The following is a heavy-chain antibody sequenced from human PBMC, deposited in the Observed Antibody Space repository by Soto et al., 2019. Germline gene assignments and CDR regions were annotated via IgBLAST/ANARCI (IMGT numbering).Heavy chain of an antibody. CDR2: VSAYNGNT. D-gene: IGHD3-22*01. Sequence: GASDKVSCKASGYTFTRYGATWGRQAPGQGPEGRGWVSAYNGNTNYAEKFQGRVTMTTDTSTNTAYMELGSLRSDDTAVYYCARVYYDSSGYYYVEGAHYYYGMNVWGQGTTVTVSS. CDR3: ARVYYDSSGYYYVEGAHYYYGMNV. V-gene: IGHV1-18*04. J-gene: IGHJ6*02. CDR1: GYTFTRYG.